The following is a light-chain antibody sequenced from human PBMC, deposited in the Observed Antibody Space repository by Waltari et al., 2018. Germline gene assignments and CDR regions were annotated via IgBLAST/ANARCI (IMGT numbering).Light chain of an antibody. Sequence: QSALTQPASVSGSPGQSITISCTGTSSDVGGYNYVSWYQQTPGKAPKLMIYEVSNRPSGVSNRFSGSKSGNTASLTISGLQAEDEADYYCSSYTSSSTLDVVFGGGTKLTVL. V-gene: IGLV2-14*01. CDR3: SSYTSSSTLDVV. CDR2: EVS. J-gene: IGLJ2*01. CDR1: SSDVGGYNY.